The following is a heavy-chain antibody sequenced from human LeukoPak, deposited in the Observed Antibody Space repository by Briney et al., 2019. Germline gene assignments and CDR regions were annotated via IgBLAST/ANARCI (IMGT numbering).Heavy chain of an antibody. J-gene: IGHJ4*02. CDR2: INPNGGGT. Sequence: GASVKVSCKTSGYIFRDFYIHWVRQAPGHGLAWMGWINPNGGGTDSAQRFQGRVTLTTDTSTGTAYMDLTSLTSDDTAVYFCAKDSSGGYTSHWGQGTLVTVSS. D-gene: IGHD5-24*01. CDR3: AKDSSGGYTSH. CDR1: GYIFRDFY. V-gene: IGHV1-2*02.